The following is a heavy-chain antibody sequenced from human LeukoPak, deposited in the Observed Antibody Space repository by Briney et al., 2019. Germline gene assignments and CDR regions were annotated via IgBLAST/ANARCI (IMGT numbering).Heavy chain of an antibody. J-gene: IGHJ5*02. D-gene: IGHD3-3*01. CDR2: ISYDGSNK. Sequence: GESLKISCKGSGYSFTSYWIGWVRQAPGKGLEWVAVISYDGSNKYYADSVKGRFTISRDNSKNTLYLQMNSLRAEDTAVYYCARDIKSVVTYYDFWSGSYDPWGQGTLVTVSS. V-gene: IGHV3-30*19. CDR3: ARDIKSVVTYYDFWSGSYDP. CDR1: GYSFTSYW.